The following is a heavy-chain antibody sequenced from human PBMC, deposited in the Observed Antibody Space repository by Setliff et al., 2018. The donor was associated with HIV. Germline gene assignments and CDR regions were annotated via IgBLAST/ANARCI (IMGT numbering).Heavy chain of an antibody. J-gene: IGHJ6*03. V-gene: IGHV4-59*08. D-gene: IGHD6-13*01. Sequence: SETLSLTCTVSGGSINSDYWTWVRQPPGKGLEWIGSIYYSGSTNYNPSLNSRVTMSINTSKSQFSLKVTFVTAADTAVYFCARTTSLFPGIAAAQPWLYYHYMDAWGRGATVTVSS. CDR2: IYYSGST. CDR1: GGSINSDY. CDR3: ARTTSLFPGIAAAQPWLYYHYMDA.